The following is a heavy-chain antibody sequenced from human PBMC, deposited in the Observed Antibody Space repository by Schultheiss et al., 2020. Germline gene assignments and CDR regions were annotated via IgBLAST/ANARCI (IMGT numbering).Heavy chain of an antibody. Sequence: SETLSLTCTVSGGSISSSSYYWGWIRQPPGKGLEWIGSIYYSGSTYYNPSLKSRVTISVDTSKNQFSLKLSSVTAADTAVYYCARHVHYYDSSGYYYVNWGQGTLVNVSS. CDR2: IYYSGST. CDR1: GGSISSSSYY. V-gene: IGHV4-39*01. D-gene: IGHD3-22*01. CDR3: ARHVHYYDSSGYYYVN. J-gene: IGHJ4*02.